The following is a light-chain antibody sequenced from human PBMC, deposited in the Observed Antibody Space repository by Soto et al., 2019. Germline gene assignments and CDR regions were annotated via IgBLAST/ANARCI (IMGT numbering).Light chain of an antibody. CDR2: EVS. CDR1: SSDVGGYTY. Sequence: QSALTQPASVSGSPGQSITISCTGTSSDVGGYTYVSWYQQHPGKAPKLMIFEVSNRPSGVSNRFSGSKSGNTASLTISGLQAEDEADYYCSSYTSSTTLDVVFGGGTQLTVL. V-gene: IGLV2-14*01. J-gene: IGLJ2*01. CDR3: SSYTSSTTLDVV.